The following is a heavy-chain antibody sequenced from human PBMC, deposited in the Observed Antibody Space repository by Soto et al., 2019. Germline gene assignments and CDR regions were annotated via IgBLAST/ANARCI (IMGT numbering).Heavy chain of an antibody. CDR2: ISGYNFNT. CDR1: GYTFTSFG. CDR3: ARSKYYSETPRNDY. J-gene: IGHJ4*02. V-gene: IGHV1-18*04. Sequence: QVQLVQSGAEVKKPGASVKVSCKASGYTFTSFGVTWVRQAPGQGLEWLGWISGYNFNTYYAQKLQGRVTMTADTSTSTAYMEVRSLRSDDTAVYYCARSKYYSETPRNDYWGQGTLVTVSS. D-gene: IGHD3-16*01.